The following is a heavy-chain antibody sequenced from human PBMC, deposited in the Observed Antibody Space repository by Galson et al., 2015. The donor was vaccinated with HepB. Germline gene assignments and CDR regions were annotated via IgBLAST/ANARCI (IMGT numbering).Heavy chain of an antibody. D-gene: IGHD6-19*01. J-gene: IGHJ5*02. V-gene: IGHV3-30*04. CDR3: AREEYGSGWYGSVMGNWFDP. CDR1: GFTFSSYA. Sequence: SLRLSCAASGFTFSSYAMNWVRQAPGKGLEWVAVLSSHGDNEYYADSMKGRFTISRANSRNTIYLHMNSLRVEDTAIYYCAREEYGSGWYGSVMGNWFDPWGQGTLVTVSS. CDR2: LSSHGDNE.